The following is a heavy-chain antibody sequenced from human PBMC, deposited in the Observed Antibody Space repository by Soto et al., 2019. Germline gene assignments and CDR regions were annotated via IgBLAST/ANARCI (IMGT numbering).Heavy chain of an antibody. J-gene: IGHJ4*02. CDR1: GYTFTSYD. Sequence: QVQLVQSGAEVKKPGASVKVSCKASGYTFTSYDINWVRQATGQGLEWMGWMNPNSGNTGYAQKFQGRVTISRXXSISTAYMGLSSLRSEDTAVYYCARENSSSWRFDYWGQGTLVTVSS. CDR2: MNPNSGNT. CDR3: ARENSSSWRFDY. D-gene: IGHD6-13*01. V-gene: IGHV1-8*01.